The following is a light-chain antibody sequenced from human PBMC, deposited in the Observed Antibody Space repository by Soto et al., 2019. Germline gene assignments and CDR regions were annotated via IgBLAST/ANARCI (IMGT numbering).Light chain of an antibody. CDR1: QSVSSSY. V-gene: IGKV3-20*01. CDR3: HQYDSSPLT. Sequence: EIVLTQSPGTLSVSPGERATLSCRASQSVSSSYLAWYQQKPGQAPRLLIYGASSRATGIPDRFSGSGSGTDFTLTISRLEPEDFAVYYCHQYDSSPLTFGGGTKVEIK. CDR2: GAS. J-gene: IGKJ4*01.